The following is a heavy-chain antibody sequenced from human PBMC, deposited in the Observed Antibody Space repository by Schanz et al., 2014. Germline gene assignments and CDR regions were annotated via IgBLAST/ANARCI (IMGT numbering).Heavy chain of an antibody. J-gene: IGHJ4*02. CDR2: IGTSGGT. CDR3: AKIERNED. D-gene: IGHD1-1*01. CDR1: GLIFSNYV. Sequence: EVQLLESGGGLVQPGGSLKLSCAASGLIFSNYVMSWVRQAPGKGLEWVSTIGTSGGTNYAESVKGRFTISRDNTKNSLFLQLNSLRADDTAVYYCAKIERNEDWGQGTLVTVSS. V-gene: IGHV3-23*01.